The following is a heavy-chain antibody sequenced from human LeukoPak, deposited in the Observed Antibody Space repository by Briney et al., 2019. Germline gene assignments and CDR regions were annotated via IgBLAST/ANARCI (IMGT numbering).Heavy chain of an antibody. CDR2: IRGNGET. D-gene: IGHD3-16*01. CDR1: GLSFGSFA. Sequence: GGSLRLSCAASGLSFGSFAMSWVRQGPARGLEWVSSIRGNGETSYADSVKGRFTLSSDSSRNTVYFQLNNLRVEDTAIYYCAKASWVSSTDAVRWGQGTLVTVSS. CDR3: AKASWVSSTDAVR. J-gene: IGHJ4*02. V-gene: IGHV3-23*01.